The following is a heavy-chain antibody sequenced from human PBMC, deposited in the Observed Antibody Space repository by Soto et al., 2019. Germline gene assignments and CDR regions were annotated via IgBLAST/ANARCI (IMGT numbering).Heavy chain of an antibody. D-gene: IGHD3-3*01. V-gene: IGHV3-66*01. Sequence: GGSLRLSCAASGFPDSSNYMGWVRQAPGKGLEWVSVIYSGGSTYYADSVKGRFTISRDNSKNTLYLQMNSLRAEDTAVYYSARDLEWWHDAFDIWGQGTMVTVSS. CDR3: ARDLEWWHDAFDI. J-gene: IGHJ3*02. CDR1: GFPDSSNY. CDR2: IYSGGST.